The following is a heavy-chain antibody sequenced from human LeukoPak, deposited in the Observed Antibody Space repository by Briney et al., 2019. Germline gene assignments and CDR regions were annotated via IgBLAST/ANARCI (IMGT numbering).Heavy chain of an antibody. CDR1: GFSFSTYE. CDR3: ARGPYYGDYTPDY. J-gene: IGHJ4*02. Sequence: GGSLRLSCAASGFSFSTYEMNWVRQAPGKGLEWVSYISSSGSTIYYADSVKGRFTISRDNAKNSLYLQMNSLRAEDTAVYYCARGPYYGDYTPDYWGQGTLVTVSS. CDR2: ISSSGSTI. D-gene: IGHD4-17*01. V-gene: IGHV3-48*03.